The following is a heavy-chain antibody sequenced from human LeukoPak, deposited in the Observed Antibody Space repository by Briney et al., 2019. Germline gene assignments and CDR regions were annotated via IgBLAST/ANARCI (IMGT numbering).Heavy chain of an antibody. J-gene: IGHJ4*02. Sequence: ETLSLTCTVSGGSISSGGYYWSWIRQAPGKGLEWVSAISGSGGSTYYADSVKGRFTISRDNSRNTLYLQMNSLRAEDTAVYYCAKGEQYSGSYDDYWGQGTLVTVSS. CDR3: AKGEQYSGSYDDY. CDR1: GGSISSGGYY. V-gene: IGHV3-23*01. D-gene: IGHD1-26*01. CDR2: ISGSGGST.